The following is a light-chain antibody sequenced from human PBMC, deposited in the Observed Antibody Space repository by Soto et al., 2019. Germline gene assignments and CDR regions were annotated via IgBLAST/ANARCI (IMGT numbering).Light chain of an antibody. J-gene: IGKJ4*01. CDR1: LRVSSD. Sequence: EIVITHSPATLSLSPVEISTLSCMASLRVSSDLAWYRQKPGQAPRLLIYRAFTRATGIPARFSGSGFGTDFTLTISSLQSEDFAVYYCQQYNNWPLTFGGGTKVDIK. CDR3: QQYNNWPLT. V-gene: IGKV3-15*01. CDR2: RAF.